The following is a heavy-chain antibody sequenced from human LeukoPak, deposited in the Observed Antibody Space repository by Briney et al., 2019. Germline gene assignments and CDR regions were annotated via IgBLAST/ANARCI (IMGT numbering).Heavy chain of an antibody. Sequence: GESLKISCKGSGYSFTSYWIGWVRQMPGKGLEWMEIIYLGDSDTRYSPSFEGQVTISADKSISTAYLRWSSLEASDTAMYYCARLTTEPGVFAMDVWGQGTTVTVSS. CDR2: IYLGDSDT. CDR1: GYSFTSYW. J-gene: IGHJ6*02. D-gene: IGHD3-22*01. V-gene: IGHV5-51*01. CDR3: ARLTTEPGVFAMDV.